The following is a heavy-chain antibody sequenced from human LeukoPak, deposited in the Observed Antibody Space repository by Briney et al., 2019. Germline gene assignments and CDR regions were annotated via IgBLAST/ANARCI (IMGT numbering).Heavy chain of an antibody. D-gene: IGHD4-17*01. V-gene: IGHV4-59*12. CDR1: GGSISSYY. CDR2: IYYSGST. Sequence: SETLSLTCTVSGGSISSYYWSWIRQPPGKGLEWIGYIYYSGSTNYNPSLKSRVTMSVDTSKNQFSLKLSSVTAADTAVYYCARGVDYGDYGFYWGQGTLVTVSS. J-gene: IGHJ4*02. CDR3: ARGVDYGDYGFY.